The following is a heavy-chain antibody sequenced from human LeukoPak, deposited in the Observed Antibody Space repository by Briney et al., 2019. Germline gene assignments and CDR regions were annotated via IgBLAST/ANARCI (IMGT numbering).Heavy chain of an antibody. J-gene: IGHJ6*02. V-gene: IGHV3-66*01. CDR3: AKDGEELAPDSNYYYYYGMDV. CDR1: GLTVSSSY. CDR2: IYSGGST. D-gene: IGHD1-1*01. Sequence: PGGSLRLSCAASGLTVSSSYMSWVRQAPGKGLEWVSVIYSGGSTYYADSVKGRFTISRDNSKNTLYLQMNSLRAEDTAVYYCAKDGEELAPDSNYYYYYGMDVWGQGTTVTVSS.